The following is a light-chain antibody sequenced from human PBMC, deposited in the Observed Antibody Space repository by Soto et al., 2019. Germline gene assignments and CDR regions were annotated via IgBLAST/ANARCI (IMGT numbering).Light chain of an antibody. CDR3: QHGYSTPLT. CDR1: QDIKTF. CDR2: AAS. V-gene: IGKV1-39*01. Sequence: DIQMTQSPSSLSVSVGDRVTITCQANQDIKTFLHWYQQKPGKAPNLLIYAASTLQSGVPSRFSGSGSGTDFTLTISSLQPEDFATYFCQHGYSTPLTFGGGTKVDIK. J-gene: IGKJ4*01.